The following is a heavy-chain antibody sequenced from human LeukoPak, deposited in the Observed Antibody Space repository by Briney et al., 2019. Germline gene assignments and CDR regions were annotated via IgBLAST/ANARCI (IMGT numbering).Heavy chain of an antibody. D-gene: IGHD3-22*01. CDR2: ISYDGTNK. J-gene: IGHJ5*02. CDR1: GFTFSSYG. V-gene: IGHV3-30*03. Sequence: GRSLRLSCAASGFTFSSYGMHWVRQAPGKGLEWVAVISYDGTNKYYADSVKGRFTISRDNAKNSLYLQMNSLRAEDTAVYYCARASSGSLFDPWGQGTLVTVSS. CDR3: ARASSGSLFDP.